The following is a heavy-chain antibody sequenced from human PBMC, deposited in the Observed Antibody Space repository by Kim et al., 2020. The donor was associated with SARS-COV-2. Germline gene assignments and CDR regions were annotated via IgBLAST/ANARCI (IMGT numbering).Heavy chain of an antibody. CDR2: ISYDGSNK. V-gene: IGHV3-33*05. D-gene: IGHD3-10*01. J-gene: IGHJ6*01. CDR1: GFTFSSYG. CDR3: ARKKGLTMVRGVTRAYYYGMDV. Sequence: GGSLRLSCAASGFTFSSYGMHWVRQAPGKGLVWVAVISYDGSNKYYAASVMGRFTISRDNSKNTLYLQMNSLTAEDTAVYYCARKKGLTMVRGVTRAYYYGMDVWGYGTTVTVSS.